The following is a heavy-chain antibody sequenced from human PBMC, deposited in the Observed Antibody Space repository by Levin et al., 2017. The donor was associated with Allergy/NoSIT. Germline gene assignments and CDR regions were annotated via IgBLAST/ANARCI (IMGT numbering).Heavy chain of an antibody. V-gene: IGHV1-8*01. Sequence: GESLKISCKASGYTFTSYDINWVRQATGQGLEWMGWMNPNSGNTGYAQKFQGRVTMTRNTSISTAYMELSSLRSEDTAVYYCARGYRSGHGKIPINFDYWGQGTLVTVSS. CDR3: ARGYRSGHGKIPINFDY. D-gene: IGHD1-14*01. CDR2: MNPNSGNT. CDR1: GYTFTSYD. J-gene: IGHJ4*02.